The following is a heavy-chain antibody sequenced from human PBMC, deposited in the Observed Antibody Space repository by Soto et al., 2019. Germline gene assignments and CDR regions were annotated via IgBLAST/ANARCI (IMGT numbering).Heavy chain of an antibody. D-gene: IGHD6-6*01. V-gene: IGHV1-18*01. CDR3: AREVGEYSKSLHDYSYYYGMDV. CDR2: ISAYNGNT. Sequence: QVQLVQSGAEVTKPGASVKVSCKASGYTFTSYGISWVRQAPGQGLEWMGWISAYNGNTNYAQKLQGRVTMTTDTSTSTDYMELRSLRYDDTAVYYCAREVGEYSKSLHDYSYYYGMDVWSQGTTFTDSS. J-gene: IGHJ6*02. CDR1: GYTFTSYG.